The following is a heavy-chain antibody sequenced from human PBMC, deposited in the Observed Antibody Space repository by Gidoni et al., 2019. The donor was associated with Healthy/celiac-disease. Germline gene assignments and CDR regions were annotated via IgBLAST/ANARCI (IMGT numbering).Heavy chain of an antibody. CDR2: IYYSGST. CDR1: GGSISSSSYY. V-gene: IGHV4-39*07. D-gene: IGHD3-16*02. CDR3: ARGIYDYVWGSYRYGSFDP. Sequence: QLQLQESGPGLVQPSETLSLTCTVPGGSISSSSYYWGWIRQPPGKGLEWIGSIYYSGSTYYNPSLKSRVTISVDTSKNQFSLKLSSVTAADTAVYYCARGIYDYVWGSYRYGSFDPWGQGTLVTVSS. J-gene: IGHJ5*02.